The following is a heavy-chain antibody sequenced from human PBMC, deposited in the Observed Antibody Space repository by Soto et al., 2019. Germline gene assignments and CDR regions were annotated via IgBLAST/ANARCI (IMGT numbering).Heavy chain of an antibody. CDR1: GFTFSTYV. Sequence: GGSLRRSCAASGFTFSTYVMHWVRQAPGKGLEWVALISYDVSKKYYADSVKGRFTISRDNSKNTLYLQMNSLRPDDTAVYYCASGHCSGGSCYSGHWGQGTLVTVSS. V-gene: IGHV3-30*03. CDR2: ISYDVSKK. J-gene: IGHJ4*02. CDR3: ASGHCSGGSCYSGH. D-gene: IGHD2-15*01.